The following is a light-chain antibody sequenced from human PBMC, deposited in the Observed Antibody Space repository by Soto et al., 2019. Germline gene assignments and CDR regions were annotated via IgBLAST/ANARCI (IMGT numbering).Light chain of an antibody. CDR3: QQSLTIPYT. V-gene: IGKV1-39*01. Sequence: DIQVIQSPSFLSASVRDRVTITCRASQTISTHLNWYQQKPGKAPKLLIYAASTLQSGVPSRFSGSGSGTDFTLTINSLQPEDFATYYCQQSLTIPYTFGQGTKLEIK. CDR1: QTISTH. J-gene: IGKJ2*01. CDR2: AAS.